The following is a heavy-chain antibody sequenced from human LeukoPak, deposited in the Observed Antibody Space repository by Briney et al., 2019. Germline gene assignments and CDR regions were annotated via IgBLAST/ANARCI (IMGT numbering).Heavy chain of an antibody. D-gene: IGHD2-15*01. CDR1: RYTFTSYD. J-gene: IGHJ3*02. Sequence: ASVKVSCKASRYTFTSYDINWVRQATGQGLEWMGWMDPNSGNTNYAQKFQGRVTITRNTSISTAYMELSSLRSEDTAVYYCARGYCSGGSCYPGAFDIWGQGTMVTVSS. CDR3: ARGYCSGGSCYPGAFDI. CDR2: MDPNSGNT. V-gene: IGHV1-8*03.